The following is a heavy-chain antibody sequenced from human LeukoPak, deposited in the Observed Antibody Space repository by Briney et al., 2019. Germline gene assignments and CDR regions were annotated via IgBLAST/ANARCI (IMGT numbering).Heavy chain of an antibody. CDR3: ARAPHIVATPFDY. V-gene: IGHV3-21*01. CDR2: ISSSSSYI. D-gene: IGHD5-12*01. J-gene: IGHJ4*02. Sequence: PGGSLRLSCAASGFTFSSYSMNWVRQAPGKGLEWVSSISSSSSYIYYADSVKGRFTISRDNAKNSLYLQMNSLRAEDTAVYYCARAPHIVATPFDYWGQGTLVAVSS. CDR1: GFTFSSYS.